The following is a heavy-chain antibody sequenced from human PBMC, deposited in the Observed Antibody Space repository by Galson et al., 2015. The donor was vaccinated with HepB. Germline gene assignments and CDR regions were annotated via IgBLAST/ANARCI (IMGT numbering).Heavy chain of an antibody. CDR3: ARTPGSS. CDR2: IYSDGTT. D-gene: IGHD2-15*01. Sequence: SLRLSCAASGFTVGNNHMSWVRQAPGKGLEWVPGIYSDGTTYYADSVKGRFTISRDHSKNILYLQMSSLRAGDTAIYYCARTPGSSWGQGTLVTVSS. J-gene: IGHJ5*02. CDR1: GFTVGNNH. V-gene: IGHV3-53*01.